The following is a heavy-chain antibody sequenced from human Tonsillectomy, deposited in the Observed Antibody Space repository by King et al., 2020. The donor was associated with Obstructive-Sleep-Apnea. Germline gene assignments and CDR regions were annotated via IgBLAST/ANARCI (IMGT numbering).Heavy chain of an antibody. V-gene: IGHV4-31*03. D-gene: IGHD6-13*01. Sequence: VQLQESGPGPVKPSQTLSLTCTVSGGSIRSGGYYWSWIRQHPGKGLEWIGYILYSGSTYYNPSLKSRVTISVDTSKNQFSLNLISVTAADTAVYYCARGEGQQLFGFAYDYGMAVWGQGTTVTVSS. CDR2: ILYSGST. CDR3: ARGEGQQLFGFAYDYGMAV. J-gene: IGHJ6*02. CDR1: GGSIRSGGYY.